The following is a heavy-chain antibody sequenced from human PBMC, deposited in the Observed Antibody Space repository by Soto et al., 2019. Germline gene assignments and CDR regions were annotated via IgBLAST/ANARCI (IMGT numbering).Heavy chain of an antibody. Sequence: QVQLLESGGGVVQPGRSLRLSCAASGFTFSSYGMHWVRQAPGKGLEWVAVIWYDGSNTYYADSVKGRFTISRDNSKNTLYLQMNSLRAEDTAVYYCARGGLRYFDWSNYYYMDVWGKGTTVTVSS. CDR2: IWYDGSNT. J-gene: IGHJ6*03. D-gene: IGHD3-9*01. CDR3: ARGGLRYFDWSNYYYMDV. CDR1: GFTFSSYG. V-gene: IGHV3-33*01.